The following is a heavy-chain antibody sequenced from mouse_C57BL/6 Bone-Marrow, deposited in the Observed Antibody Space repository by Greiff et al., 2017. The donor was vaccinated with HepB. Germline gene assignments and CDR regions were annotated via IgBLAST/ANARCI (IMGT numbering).Heavy chain of an antibody. V-gene: IGHV1-4*01. Sequence: QVQLKESGAELARPGASVKMSCKASGYTFTSYTMHWVKQRPGQGLEWIGYINPSSGYTKYNQKFKDKATLTADKSSSTAYMQLSSLTSEDSAVYSCARVDPDYWGQGTTLTVSS. J-gene: IGHJ2*01. CDR3: ARVDPDY. CDR2: INPSSGYT. CDR1: GYTFTSYT.